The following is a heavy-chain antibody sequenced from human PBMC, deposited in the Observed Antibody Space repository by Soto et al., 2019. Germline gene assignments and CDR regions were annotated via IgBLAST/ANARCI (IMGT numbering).Heavy chain of an antibody. D-gene: IGHD3-9*01. V-gene: IGHV4-30-4*01. CDR1: GGSISSGGFY. CDR2: IYYSGNT. Sequence: PSETLSLTCTVSGGSISSGGFYWSWIRQPPGKGLEWIGYIYYSGNTYYSPSLKSRVTISVDTSKNQFSLKLSSVTVADTAVYFCARGVRYFPLDPWGQGTLVTVSS. CDR3: ARGVRYFPLDP. J-gene: IGHJ5*02.